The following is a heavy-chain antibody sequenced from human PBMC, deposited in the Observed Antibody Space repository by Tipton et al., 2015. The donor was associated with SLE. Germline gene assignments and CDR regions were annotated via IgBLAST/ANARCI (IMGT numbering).Heavy chain of an antibody. CDR1: GFTFSSYA. CDR2: ISGSGGST. CDR3: AKPPATTRFGYYYMDV. V-gene: IGHV3-23*01. J-gene: IGHJ6*03. D-gene: IGHD4-17*01. Sequence: GSLRLSCAASGFTFSSYAMSWVRQAPGKGLEWVSAISGSGGSTYYADSVKGRFTISRDNSKNTLYLQMNSLRAEDTAVYYCAKPPATTRFGYYYMDVWGKGTTVTVSS.